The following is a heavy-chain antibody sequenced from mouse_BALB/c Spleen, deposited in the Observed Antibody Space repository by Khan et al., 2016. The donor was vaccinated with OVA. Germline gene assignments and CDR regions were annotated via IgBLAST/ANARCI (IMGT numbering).Heavy chain of an antibody. CDR3: ARAYYRYDGYYAMDY. CDR1: GFSLSRYN. CDR2: IWGGGGT. D-gene: IGHD2-14*01. Sequence: QVRLQQSGPGLVVPSQSLSITCTVSGFSLSRYNIHWVRQPPGKGLEWLGMIWGGGGTDYNSTLKSRLSISKDNSKSQVFLKMNSLQTDDTAMYYSARAYYRYDGYYAMDYWGQGTSVTVSS. J-gene: IGHJ4*01. V-gene: IGHV2-6-4*01.